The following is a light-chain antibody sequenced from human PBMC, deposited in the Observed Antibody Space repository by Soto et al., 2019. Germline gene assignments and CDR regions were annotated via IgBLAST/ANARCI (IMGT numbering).Light chain of an antibody. CDR1: SSDIGEYKY. CDR3: SSHTTRSTYV. CDR2: DVN. Sequence: QSVLTQPASVSGSPGQSITISCTGTSSDIGEYKYVSWYQQHPGKAPKLMVYDVNSRPSGVSNRFSGSKSGNTASLIISGLQAEDEAEYYCSSHTTRSTYVFGTGTKVTVL. V-gene: IGLV2-14*01. J-gene: IGLJ1*01.